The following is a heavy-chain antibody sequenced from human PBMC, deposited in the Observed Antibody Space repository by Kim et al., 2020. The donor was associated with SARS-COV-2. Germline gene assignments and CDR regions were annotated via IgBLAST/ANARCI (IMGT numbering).Heavy chain of an antibody. CDR2: IWYDGSNK. D-gene: IGHD2-2*02. J-gene: IGHJ4*02. CDR1: GFTFSSYG. CDR3: ARGDIYTDGADFEY. V-gene: IGHV3-33*01. Sequence: GGALRLSCAASGFTFSSYGMHWVRQAPGKGLEWVAVIWYDGSNKYYVDSVKGRFTISRDNSKNTLYLQMNRLRAEDTAVYYCARGDIYTDGADFEYWGQG.